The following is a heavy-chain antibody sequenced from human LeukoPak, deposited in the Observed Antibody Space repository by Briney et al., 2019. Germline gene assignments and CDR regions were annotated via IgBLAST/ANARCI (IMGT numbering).Heavy chain of an antibody. V-gene: IGHV4-4*02. CDR3: VRFSLSESSAYWLDD. D-gene: IGHD3-22*01. Sequence: SGTLSLTCAVSGDSISTSNWWSWVRQPPGKGLEWIGEISHSGITYYNPSLMSRVTFSVDKSKKQFSLQLTSVTAADTAVYYCVRFSLSESSAYWLDDWGQGTLVTVSS. CDR1: GDSISTSNW. CDR2: ISHSGIT. J-gene: IGHJ4*02.